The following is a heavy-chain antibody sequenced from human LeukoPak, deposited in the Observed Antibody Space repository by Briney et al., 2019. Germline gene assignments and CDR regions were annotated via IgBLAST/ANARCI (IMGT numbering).Heavy chain of an antibody. CDR1: GGSISSYY. J-gene: IGHJ6*02. V-gene: IGHV4-59*01. D-gene: IGHD2-15*01. CDR2: IYYSGST. CDR3: ARSGEVVVAAVPYGMDV. Sequence: SETLSLTCTVSGGSISSYYWSWIRQPPGKGLEWIGYIYYSGSTNYNPSLKSRVTISVDTSKNQFSLKLSSVTAADTAVYYCARSGEVVVAAVPYGMDVWGQGTAVTVSS.